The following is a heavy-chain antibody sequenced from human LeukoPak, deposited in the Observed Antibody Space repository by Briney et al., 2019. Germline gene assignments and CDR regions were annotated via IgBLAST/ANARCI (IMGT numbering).Heavy chain of an antibody. D-gene: IGHD2-2*01. Sequence: GGSLRLSCAASGFTFSSYAMSWVRQAPGKGRGWVSAISGSGGSTYYADSVKGRFTSSRDNSKNTLYLQMNSLRAEDTAVYYCAKANIVVVPAAYFDYWGQGNLVTVSS. CDR2: ISGSGGST. CDR1: GFTFSSYA. J-gene: IGHJ4*02. V-gene: IGHV3-23*01. CDR3: AKANIVVVPAAYFDY.